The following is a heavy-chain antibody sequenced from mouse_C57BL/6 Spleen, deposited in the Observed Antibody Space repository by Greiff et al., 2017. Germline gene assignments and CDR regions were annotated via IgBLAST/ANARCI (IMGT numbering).Heavy chain of an antibody. V-gene: IGHV1-64*01. CDR3: ARDDGYYRGAMDY. Sequence: VQLQQSGAELVKPGASVKLSCKASGYTFTSYWMHWVKQRPGQGLEWIGMIHPNSGSTNYNEKFKSKATLTVDKSSSTAYMQLSSLTSEDSAVYYCARDDGYYRGAMDYWGQGTSVTVSS. D-gene: IGHD2-3*01. CDR2: IHPNSGST. CDR1: GYTFTSYW. J-gene: IGHJ4*01.